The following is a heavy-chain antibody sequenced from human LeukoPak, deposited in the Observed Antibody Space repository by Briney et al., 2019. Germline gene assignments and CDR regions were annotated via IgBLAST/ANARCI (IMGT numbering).Heavy chain of an antibody. Sequence: SETLSLTCTVSGGSISSYYWSWIRQPPGKGQEWIGYIYYSGSTNYNPSLKSRVTISVDTSKNQFSLKLSSVTAADTAVYYCARDSYGSGSYSYWGQGTLVTVSS. D-gene: IGHD3-10*01. CDR1: GGSISSYY. V-gene: IGHV4-59*01. J-gene: IGHJ4*02. CDR2: IYYSGST. CDR3: ARDSYGSGSYSY.